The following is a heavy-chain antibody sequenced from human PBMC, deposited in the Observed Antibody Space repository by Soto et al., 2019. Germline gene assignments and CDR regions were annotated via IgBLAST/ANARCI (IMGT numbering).Heavy chain of an antibody. V-gene: IGHV3-30*18. CDR1: GFTFSSYG. J-gene: IGHJ3*02. D-gene: IGHD1-26*01. CDR2: ISYDGSNK. Sequence: PGGSLRLSCAASGFTFSSYGMHWVRQAPGKGLEWVAVISYDGSNKYYADSVKGRFTISRDNSKNTLYLQMNSLRAEDTAGYYCAKVKGSGSSVAFDIWGQATMDTF. CDR3: AKVKGSGSSVAFDI.